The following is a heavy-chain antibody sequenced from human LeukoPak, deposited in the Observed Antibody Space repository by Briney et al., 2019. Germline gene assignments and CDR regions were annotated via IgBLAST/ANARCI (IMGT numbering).Heavy chain of an antibody. J-gene: IGHJ6*02. CDR1: GFTFSSYA. CDR3: ARAGYCSSTSCPYYYYYAMDV. Sequence: GGSLRLSCAASGFTFSSYAMHWVRQAPGKGLEWVAVISYDGSNKYYADSVKGRFTISRDNSKNTLYLQMNSLRAQDTAVYYCARAGYCSSTSCPYYYYYAMDVWGQGTTVTVSS. V-gene: IGHV3-30-3*01. D-gene: IGHD2-2*01. CDR2: ISYDGSNK.